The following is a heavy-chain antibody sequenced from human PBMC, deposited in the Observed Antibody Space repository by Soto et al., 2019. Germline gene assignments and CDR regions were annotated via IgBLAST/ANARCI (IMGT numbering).Heavy chain of an antibody. D-gene: IGHD3-10*01. CDR3: ARDHFYGSASSNNLYSYYYGMDV. Sequence: EVQLVETGGDLIQLGGSLRLSCAASGFTVSSDYMTWVRQAPGKGLEWVSSVYTDGSTYYADSVKVRFTISRDNSKNTLYLNMNNLRVEDTAVYYCARDHFYGSASSNNLYSYYYGMDVWGQGTTVTVSS. CDR1: GFTVSSDY. J-gene: IGHJ6*02. CDR2: VYTDGST. V-gene: IGHV3-53*02.